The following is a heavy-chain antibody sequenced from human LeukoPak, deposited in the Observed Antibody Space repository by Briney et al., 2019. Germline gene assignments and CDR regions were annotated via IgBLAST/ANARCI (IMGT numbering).Heavy chain of an antibody. D-gene: IGHD1-26*01. Sequence: KTGGSLRLSCAASGFTFSSYSMNWVRQAPGKGLEWVSYISSSSSTIYYADSVKGRFTISRDNAKNSLYLQMNSLRAEDTAVYYCARGPGKVGATLPPYYFDYWGQGTLVTVSS. J-gene: IGHJ4*02. CDR3: ARGPGKVGATLPPYYFDY. CDR1: GFTFSSYS. V-gene: IGHV3-48*01. CDR2: ISSSSSTI.